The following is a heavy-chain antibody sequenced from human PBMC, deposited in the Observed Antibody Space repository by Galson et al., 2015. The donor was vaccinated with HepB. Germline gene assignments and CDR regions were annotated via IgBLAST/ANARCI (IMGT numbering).Heavy chain of an antibody. Sequence: SLRLSCAASGFTFSGSAMHWVRQASGKGLEWVGRIRSKANSYATAYAASVKGRFTISRDDSKNTLYLQMNSLRAEDTAVYYCARVARIHSSSWYSGMDVWGQGTTVTVSS. CDR1: GFTFSGSA. J-gene: IGHJ6*02. V-gene: IGHV3-73*01. CDR3: ARVARIHSSSWYSGMDV. D-gene: IGHD6-13*01. CDR2: IRSKANSYAT.